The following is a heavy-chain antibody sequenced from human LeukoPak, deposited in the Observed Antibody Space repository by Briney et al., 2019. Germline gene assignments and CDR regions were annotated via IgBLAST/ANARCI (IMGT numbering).Heavy chain of an antibody. J-gene: IGHJ4*02. CDR3: ASSRHGYNHFDY. V-gene: IGHV4-4*02. CDR1: GGSISSSNW. Sequence: SETLSLTCAVSGGSISSSNWWSWVRQPPGKGLEWIGEIYHSGSTNYNPSLKSRVTISVDKSKNQFSLKLSSVTAADTAVYYCASSRHGYNHFDYWCQGTLVTVSS. CDR2: IYHSGST. D-gene: IGHD5-24*01.